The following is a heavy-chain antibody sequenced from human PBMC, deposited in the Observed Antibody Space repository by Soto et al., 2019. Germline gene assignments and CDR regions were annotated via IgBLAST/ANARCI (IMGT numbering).Heavy chain of an antibody. V-gene: IGHV1-18*01. CDR3: AREGEMPNYYYGLDV. D-gene: IGHD3-16*01. CDR2: ISGYNGHT. CDR1: GYTFTTYG. J-gene: IGHJ6*02. Sequence: ASVKVSCKASGYTFTTYGISWVRQAPGQGLEWMGWISGYNGHTKYAQKFQGRVTMTTDTSTSTVYMDLRSLRSDDTAVYYCAREGEMPNYYYGLDVWGQGTTVTVSS.